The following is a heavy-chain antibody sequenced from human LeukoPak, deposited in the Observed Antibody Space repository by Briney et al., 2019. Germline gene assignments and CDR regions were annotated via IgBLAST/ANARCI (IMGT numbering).Heavy chain of an antibody. Sequence: SETLSLTCAVYGGSFSGYYWSWIRQPPGKGLEWLGEINHSGSTNYNPSLKSRVTISVDTSKNQFSLKLSSVTAADTAVYYCARGKMRYCSSTSCLNWFDPWGQGTLVTVSS. V-gene: IGHV4-34*01. J-gene: IGHJ5*02. CDR1: GGSFSGYY. CDR3: ARGKMRYCSSTSCLNWFDP. D-gene: IGHD2-2*01. CDR2: INHSGST.